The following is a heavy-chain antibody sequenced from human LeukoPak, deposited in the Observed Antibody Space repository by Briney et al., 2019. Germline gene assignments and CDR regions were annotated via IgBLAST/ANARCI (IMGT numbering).Heavy chain of an antibody. CDR1: GFIFTNAW. J-gene: IGHJ4*02. Sequence: GGSLRLSCATSGFIFTNAWMKWVRQAPGKGLEWVGRIKSKTDGGTIDYAAPVKGRFTISKDDSKNTLYLQMDNLKTEDTAIYYCSTPSFWGQGTLVTVSS. CDR3: STPSF. CDR2: IKSKTDGGTI. V-gene: IGHV3-15*07.